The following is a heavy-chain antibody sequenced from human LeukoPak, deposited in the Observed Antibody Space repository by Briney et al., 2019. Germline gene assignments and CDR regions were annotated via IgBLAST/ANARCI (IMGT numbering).Heavy chain of an antibody. CDR3: ARHLSGTTTAHYFDF. J-gene: IGHJ4*02. V-gene: IGHV4-39*01. CDR1: GDSINSGRNY. Sequence: SETLSLTCIVSGDSINSGRNYWGWIRQSTGKGLEWIASVYFSGSSQYNPSLMGRAFISVDSSKNQVSLRLDSVTAADSAVYHCARHLSGTTTAHYFDFWGQGTLVTVSS. D-gene: IGHD1-14*01. CDR2: VYFSGSS.